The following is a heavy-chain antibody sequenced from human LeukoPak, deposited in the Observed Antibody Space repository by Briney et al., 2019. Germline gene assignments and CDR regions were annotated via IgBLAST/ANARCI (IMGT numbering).Heavy chain of an antibody. V-gene: IGHV3-23*01. Sequence: GGSLRLSCAASGFTFSSYAMSWVRQAPGKGLEWVSAISGSGGSTYYADSVKGRFTISRDNSKNTLYLQMNSLRAEDTAVYYCAKDPSDMGCGWYPLDYWGQGTLVTVSS. J-gene: IGHJ4*02. CDR2: ISGSGGST. CDR1: GFTFSSYA. D-gene: IGHD6-19*01. CDR3: AKDPSDMGCGWYPLDY.